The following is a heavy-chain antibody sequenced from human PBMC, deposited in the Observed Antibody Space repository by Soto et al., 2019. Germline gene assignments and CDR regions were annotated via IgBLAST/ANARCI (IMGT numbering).Heavy chain of an antibody. CDR1: GFTFGPYT. D-gene: IGHD3-9*01. J-gene: IGHJ5*02. V-gene: IGHV3-23*01. CDR2: ITGNRGAT. CDR3: ARCAMTGYCYNWFDP. Sequence: AGSLTLSCVGAGFTFGPYTMAWVRQAQKMGLECVSVITGNRGATYYSDSVKGRFTISRDNAKNTLYLQMNSLRAEDTAVYYCARCAMTGYCYNWFDPWGQGTLVTVSS.